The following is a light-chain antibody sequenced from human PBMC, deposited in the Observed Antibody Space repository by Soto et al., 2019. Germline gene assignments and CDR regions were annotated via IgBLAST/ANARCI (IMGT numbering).Light chain of an antibody. J-gene: IGKJ2*01. CDR2: DAS. CDR3: QQYSSYSS. Sequence: DIQMTQSPSSLSASVGDRVAITCRASQSISGWLAWDQQKPGKAPNILMSDASSWESGVPSRFSGSGSGTEFTFTISGLQPDDFATYYCQQYSSYSSFGQGTKLEIK. V-gene: IGKV1-5*01. CDR1: QSISGW.